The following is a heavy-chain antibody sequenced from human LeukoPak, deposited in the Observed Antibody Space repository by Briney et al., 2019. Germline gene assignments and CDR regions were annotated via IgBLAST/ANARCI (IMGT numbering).Heavy chain of an antibody. D-gene: IGHD2-15*01. Sequence: GASVKVSCKASGYTFTGYYMHWVRQAPGQGLEWMGRINPSSGGTNYAQKFQGRVTMTRDTSISTAYMELSRLRSDDTAVYYCARDSCSGGSCYNDYWGQGTLVTVSS. J-gene: IGHJ4*02. V-gene: IGHV1-2*06. CDR1: GYTFTGYY. CDR3: ARDSCSGGSCYNDY. CDR2: INPSSGGT.